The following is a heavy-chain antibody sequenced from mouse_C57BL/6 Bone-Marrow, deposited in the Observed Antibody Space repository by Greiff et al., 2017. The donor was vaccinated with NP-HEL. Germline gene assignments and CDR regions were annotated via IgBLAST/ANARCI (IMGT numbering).Heavy chain of an antibody. CDR3: ARLLFPMDY. CDR2: IYPRSGNT. J-gene: IGHJ4*01. Sequence: QVHVKQSGAELARPGASVKLSCKASGYTFTSYGISWVKQRTGQGLEWIGEIYPRSGNTYYNEKFKGKATLTADKSSSTAYMELRSLTSEDSAVYFCARLLFPMDYWGQGTSVTVSS. D-gene: IGHD2-1*01. CDR1: GYTFTSYG. V-gene: IGHV1-81*01.